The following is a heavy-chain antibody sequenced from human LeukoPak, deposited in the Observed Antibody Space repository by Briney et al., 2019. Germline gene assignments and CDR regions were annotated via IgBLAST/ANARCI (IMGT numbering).Heavy chain of an antibody. V-gene: IGHV3-53*01. CDR3: ASDRGAMPFDI. J-gene: IGHJ3*02. Sequence: GAGTYYADSVKGRFTISRDNSKNMLYLQMNNLRAEDTAMYYCASDRGAMPFDIWGQGTMVTVSS. CDR2: GAGT. D-gene: IGHD2-2*01.